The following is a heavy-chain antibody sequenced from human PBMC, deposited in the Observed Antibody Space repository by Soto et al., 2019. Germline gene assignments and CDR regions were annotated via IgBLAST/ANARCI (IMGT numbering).Heavy chain of an antibody. V-gene: IGHV5-51*01. J-gene: IGHJ6*03. Sequence: GESLKISCKGSGYSFTSYWIGWVRQMPGKGLEWMGIIYPGDSDTRYSPSFQGQVTISADKSISTAYLQWSSLKASDTAMYYCARLGNEVAGNYYYYMDVWGKGTTVTVSS. CDR1: GYSFTSYW. D-gene: IGHD6-19*01. CDR2: IYPGDSDT. CDR3: ARLGNEVAGNYYYYMDV.